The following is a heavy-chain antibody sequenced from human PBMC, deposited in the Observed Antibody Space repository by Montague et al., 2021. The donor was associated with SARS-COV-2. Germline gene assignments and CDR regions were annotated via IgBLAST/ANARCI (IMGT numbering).Heavy chain of an antibody. D-gene: IGHD2-21*02. CDR1: GGSISSSNW. Sequence: SETLSLTCAVSGGSISSSNWWSWVRQPPGKGLELIGSIHYIGNTYYNPSLESRVTISVDTSENQFSLKLRSVIAADTAVHYCARLLPDGTVVATDIPFDSWGQGTLVTVSS. CDR3: ARLLPDGTVVATDIPFDS. J-gene: IGHJ4*02. CDR2: IHYIGNT. V-gene: IGHV4-39*01.